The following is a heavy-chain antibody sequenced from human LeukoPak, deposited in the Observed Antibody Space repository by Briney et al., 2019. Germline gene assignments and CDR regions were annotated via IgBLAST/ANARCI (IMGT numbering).Heavy chain of an antibody. J-gene: IGHJ5*02. V-gene: IGHV4-4*02. CDR2: IYHSGST. CDR3: ARDSGTTGEVKFDP. Sequence: SETLSLTCAVSGGSISSSNWWSWIRQPPGKGLEWIGEIYHSGSTNYNPSLKSRVTISVDTSKNQFSLKLSSVTAADTAVYYCARDSGTTGEVKFDPWGQGTLVTVSS. D-gene: IGHD3-10*01. CDR1: GGSISSSNW.